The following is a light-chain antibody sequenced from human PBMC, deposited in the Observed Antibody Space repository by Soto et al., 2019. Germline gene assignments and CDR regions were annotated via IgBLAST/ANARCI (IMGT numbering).Light chain of an antibody. Sequence: QSVLTQPPSASGSPGQSATISCTGTSSDVGSYKFVSWYQQHPGKAPKLMMYEVSKRPSGVPDRFSGSKSGNTASLTVSGLQAEDEADYFCSSYAANSNLVFGGGTKV. CDR3: SSYAANSNLV. J-gene: IGLJ2*01. CDR1: SSDVGSYKF. CDR2: EVS. V-gene: IGLV2-8*01.